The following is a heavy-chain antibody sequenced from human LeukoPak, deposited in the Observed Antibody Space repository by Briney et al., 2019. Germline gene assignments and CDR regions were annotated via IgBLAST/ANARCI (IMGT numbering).Heavy chain of an antibody. CDR2: INQDGSDK. D-gene: IGHD3-3*01. Sequence: GGSLRLSCAASGLTFSIHWMNWVRQAPGKGLECVANINQDGSDKYYVDSVKGRFTISRDNTKNSLYLQMNGLRAEDTAVYYCARSRNTIFESWFDPWGQGTLVTVSS. J-gene: IGHJ5*02. V-gene: IGHV3-7*01. CDR3: ARSRNTIFESWFDP. CDR1: GLTFSIHW.